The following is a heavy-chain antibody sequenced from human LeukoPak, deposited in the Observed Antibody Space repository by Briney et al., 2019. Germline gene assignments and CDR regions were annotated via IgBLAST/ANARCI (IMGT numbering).Heavy chain of an antibody. CDR2: ISAYSGNT. CDR3: ARDGFSGAWFPYYFDC. J-gene: IGHJ4*02. D-gene: IGHD2-15*01. V-gene: IGHV1-18*01. CDR1: GYTFTSYG. Sequence: ASVTVSCKASGYTFTSYGISWVRQGPGQGLEWMGWISAYSGNTNYAQKLQGRVTMTTDTSTSTAYMELRSLRSDDTAVYYCARDGFSGAWFPYYFDCWGQGTLVTVSS.